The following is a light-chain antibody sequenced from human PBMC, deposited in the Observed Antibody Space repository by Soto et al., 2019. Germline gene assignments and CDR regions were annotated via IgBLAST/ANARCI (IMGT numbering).Light chain of an antibody. CDR1: QSLLHSNGYNC. V-gene: IGKV2-28*01. CDR2: LGS. Sequence: DIVKTQSPLSLPVTPGEPAALSCRSSQSLLHSNGYNCLDWYLQKPGQSPQLLIYLGSNRASGVPDRFSGSGSGTDFTLKISRVEAGDVGVYYCMQALQTPFTCGQGTRLEIK. CDR3: MQALQTPFT. J-gene: IGKJ5*01.